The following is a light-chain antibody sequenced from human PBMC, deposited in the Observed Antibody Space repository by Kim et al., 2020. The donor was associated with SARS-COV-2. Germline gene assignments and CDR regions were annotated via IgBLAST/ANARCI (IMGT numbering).Light chain of an antibody. CDR1: QDIANS. Sequence: SSVGKRVTITCRASQDIANSLAWYQQKPGKVPKVLIYAASTLQSGVPSRFSGGGSGTEFTLTIGSLQTEDVATYYCQKYNSAPWTFGPGTKVDIK. CDR3: QKYNSAPWT. J-gene: IGKJ1*01. V-gene: IGKV1-27*01. CDR2: AAS.